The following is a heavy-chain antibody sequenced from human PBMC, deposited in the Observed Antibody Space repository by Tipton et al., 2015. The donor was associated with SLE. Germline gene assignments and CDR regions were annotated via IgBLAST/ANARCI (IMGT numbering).Heavy chain of an antibody. CDR3: VRGDILVKGGGLDI. CDR1: GASISSLNYF. CDR2: FYTRGTT. J-gene: IGHJ3*02. Sequence: TLSLTCTVSGASISSLNYFWAWVRQPVGKGLEWIGHFYTRGTTKCNPSLKSRLTISGDTSENQFSLTLSDVTAADTALYYCVRGDILVKGGGLDIWGRGTVVTVSS. V-gene: IGHV4-61*09. D-gene: IGHD3-16*01.